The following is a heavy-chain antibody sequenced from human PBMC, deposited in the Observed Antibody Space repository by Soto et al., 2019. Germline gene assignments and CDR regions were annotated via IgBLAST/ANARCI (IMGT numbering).Heavy chain of an antibody. Sequence: PGGSLRLSCAASGFTFSSFAMSWVRQAPGKGLEWLPGITFSGAYTYYAESVKGRFTISRDNFKNTLFLEMNSLRAEDTALYYCAKRGTMGVFENWGQGAKVTVSS. J-gene: IGHJ4*02. CDR1: GFTFSSFA. CDR2: ITFSGAYT. D-gene: IGHD1-26*01. V-gene: IGHV3-23*01. CDR3: AKRGTMGVFEN.